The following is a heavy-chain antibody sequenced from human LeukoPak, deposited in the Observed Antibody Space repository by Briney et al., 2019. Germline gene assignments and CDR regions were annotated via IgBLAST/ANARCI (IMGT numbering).Heavy chain of an antibody. CDR2: IYTSGST. V-gene: IGHV4-61*02. CDR1: GGSISSGSYY. J-gene: IGHJ4*02. CDR3: ARKIIGYSYGYDY. Sequence: SETLSLTCTVSGGSISSGSYYWSWIRQPAGKGLEWIGRIYTSGSTNYNPSLKSRVTISVDTSKNQFSLKLSFVTAADTAVYYCARKIIGYSYGYDYWGQGTLVTVSS. D-gene: IGHD5-18*01.